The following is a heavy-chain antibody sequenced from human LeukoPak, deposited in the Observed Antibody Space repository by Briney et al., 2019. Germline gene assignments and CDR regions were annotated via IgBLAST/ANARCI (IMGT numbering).Heavy chain of an antibody. V-gene: IGHV4-39*01. Sequence: PSETLSLTCTVSGGSIRRSAYYWGWIRQPPGKGLEWIGSIYYGGSTYYNLSLKSRVTISIDTSKNQFSLNLTSVTAAASGVYYCAKSSGMVIHNWFDSWGQGTLVTVSS. CDR2: IYYGGST. CDR1: GGSIRRSAYY. D-gene: IGHD3-3*01. J-gene: IGHJ5*01. CDR3: AKSSGMVIHNWFDS.